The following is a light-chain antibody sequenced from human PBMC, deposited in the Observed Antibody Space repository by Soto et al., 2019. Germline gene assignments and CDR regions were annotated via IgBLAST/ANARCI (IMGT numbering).Light chain of an antibody. Sequence: DSQMTQSPSSLSASVGDRVTITCRASQSISSYLNWYRQKPGKAPKLLIYAASSLHGGVPSRFSGSGSGTDFTLTISSLQPEDFATYYCQQSYSTPFTFGPGTKVDI. V-gene: IGKV1-39*01. CDR2: AAS. J-gene: IGKJ3*01. CDR3: QQSYSTPFT. CDR1: QSISSY.